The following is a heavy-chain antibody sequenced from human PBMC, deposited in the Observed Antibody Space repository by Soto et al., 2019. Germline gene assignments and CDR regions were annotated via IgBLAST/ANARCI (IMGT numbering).Heavy chain of an antibody. D-gene: IGHD5-18*01. CDR2: IKHDGSQN. V-gene: IGHV3-7*04. CDR1: GFTLSQYW. J-gene: IGHJ4*02. CDR3: ARDRAMEDY. Sequence: EVQLVESGGGLVQPWGSLRLSCAASGFTLSQYWMNWVRQVPGKGREWVANIKHDGSQNYYVDSVKGRFTIARDNAKNSLSLQMNSLRAEDTAVYYCARDRAMEDYWGQGTLVTVSS.